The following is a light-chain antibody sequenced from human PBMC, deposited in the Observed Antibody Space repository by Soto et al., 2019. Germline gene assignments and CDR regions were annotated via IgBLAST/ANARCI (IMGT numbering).Light chain of an antibody. CDR1: QSVSRSY. Sequence: EIVLTQSPGTLSLSPGERATLSCRASQSVSRSYLAWYQQKPGQAPRLLIYGASSRATGIPDRFSGSGSGTDFTLTISRLEPEDFPVYYCQQYGSSPPLAFGGGTKVEIK. J-gene: IGKJ4*01. CDR3: QQYGSSPPLA. V-gene: IGKV3-20*01. CDR2: GAS.